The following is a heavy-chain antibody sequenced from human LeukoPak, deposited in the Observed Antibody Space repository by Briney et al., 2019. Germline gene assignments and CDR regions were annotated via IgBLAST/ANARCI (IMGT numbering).Heavy chain of an antibody. CDR3: ARGMVTVPDY. Sequence: NPSETLSLTCTVSGGSISSGGYYWSWIRQPPGKGLEWIGYIYHSGSTYYNPSLKSRVTISVDRSKNQFSLKLSSVIAADTAVYYCARGMVTVPDYWGQGTLVTVSS. CDR1: GGSISSGGYY. V-gene: IGHV4-30-2*01. D-gene: IGHD5-18*01. J-gene: IGHJ4*02. CDR2: IYHSGST.